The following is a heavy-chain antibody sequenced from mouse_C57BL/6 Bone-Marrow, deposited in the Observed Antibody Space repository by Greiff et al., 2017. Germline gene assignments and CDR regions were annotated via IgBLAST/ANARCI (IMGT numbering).Heavy chain of an antibody. D-gene: IGHD1-1*01. CDR1: GYTFTSYW. J-gene: IGHJ2*01. CDR3: ARSLLYYGSTPYYFDD. V-gene: IGHV1-59*01. Sequence: VQLQQPGAELVRPGTSVKLSCKASGYTFTSYWMHWVKQRPGQGLEWIGVIDPSDSYTNYNQKFKGKATLTVDTSSSTAYMQLSSLTSEDSAGYYCARSLLYYGSTPYYFDDWGQGTTLTVSS. CDR2: IDPSDSYT.